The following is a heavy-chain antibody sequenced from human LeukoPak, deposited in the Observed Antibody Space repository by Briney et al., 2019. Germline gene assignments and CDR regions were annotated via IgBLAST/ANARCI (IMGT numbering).Heavy chain of an antibody. Sequence: GGSLRLSCAASGFTVNTNFMNWVRQAPGKGLEWVSVIFKGGRTYYADSVKGRFTISRDNSKNTIYLQLNSLRADDTAVYYCARGGLHDFWGGYNDYWGQGTLVTVSS. D-gene: IGHD3-3*01. CDR2: IFKGGRT. V-gene: IGHV3-66*01. CDR3: ARGGLHDFWGGYNDY. J-gene: IGHJ4*02. CDR1: GFTVNTNF.